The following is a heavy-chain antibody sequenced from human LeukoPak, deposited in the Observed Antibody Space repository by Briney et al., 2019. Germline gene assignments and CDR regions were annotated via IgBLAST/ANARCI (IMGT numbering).Heavy chain of an antibody. J-gene: IGHJ6*03. CDR3: ARSLATSYYYMDV. Sequence: GGSLRLSCAASGFTSSNYAMSWVRQAPGKGLEWVSGISGSGGSTYYADSVKGRFTISRDNSKNTVYLQMNSLRAEDTAVYYCARSLATSYYYMDVWGKGTTVTVSS. CDR2: ISGSGGST. CDR1: GFTSSNYA. V-gene: IGHV3-23*01. D-gene: IGHD5-12*01.